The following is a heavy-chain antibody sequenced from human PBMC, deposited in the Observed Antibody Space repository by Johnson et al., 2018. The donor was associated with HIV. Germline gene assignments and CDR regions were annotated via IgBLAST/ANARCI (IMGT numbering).Heavy chain of an antibody. D-gene: IGHD3-10*01. J-gene: IGHJ3*02. V-gene: IGHV3-11*04. CDR2: ISSSGNTI. Sequence: QEQLVESGGGLVKPGGSLRLSCAASGFSFSDYYMSWIRQAPGKGLEWVSYISSSGNTIFYADSVQGRFTISRDNAKNSLFLQMNSLRAEDTAVYYCAGGFYYGSGSYHGAFDIWGQGTMVTVSS. CDR3: AGGFYYGSGSYHGAFDI. CDR1: GFSFSDYY.